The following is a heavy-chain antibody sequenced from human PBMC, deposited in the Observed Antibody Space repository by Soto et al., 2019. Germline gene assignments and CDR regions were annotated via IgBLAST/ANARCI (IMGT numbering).Heavy chain of an antibody. J-gene: IGHJ4*02. CDR3: ARDTYCSSTSCYDY. Sequence: QVQLVQSGAEVKKPGSSVKVSCKASGGTFSSYTISWVRQAPGQGLEWMGRIIPILGIANYAQKFQGRVTITADKSTSTAYMELSSLRSEDTAVYYCARDTYCSSTSCYDYLGQGTLVTVSS. D-gene: IGHD2-2*01. CDR2: IIPILGIA. V-gene: IGHV1-69*08. CDR1: GGTFSSYT.